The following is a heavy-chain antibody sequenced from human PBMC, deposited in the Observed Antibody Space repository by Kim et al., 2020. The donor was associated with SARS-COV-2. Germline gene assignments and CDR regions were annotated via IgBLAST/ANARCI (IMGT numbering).Heavy chain of an antibody. V-gene: IGHV6-1*01. D-gene: IGHD6-13*01. CDR1: GDSVSSNGAT. Sequence: SQTLSLTCAISGDSVSSNGATWHWIRQSPSRGLEWLGRTKYRSKWFYDYAASVKSRININPDTSKNHFSLQLNSVTPEDTAVYFSARRTAAGLRGMDVWGQGTTVTVSS. CDR2: TKYRSKWFY. CDR3: ARRTAAGLRGMDV. J-gene: IGHJ6*02.